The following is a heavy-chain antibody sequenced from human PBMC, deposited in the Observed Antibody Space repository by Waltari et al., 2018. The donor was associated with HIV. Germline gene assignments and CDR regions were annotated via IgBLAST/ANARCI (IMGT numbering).Heavy chain of an antibody. J-gene: IGHJ4*02. D-gene: IGHD4-17*01. CDR3: TATVTTRGTFDY. Sequence: EVQLVESGGGLAKPGGSRTLPCAASGFSFSSNAMNWVRQAPGKGLEWIAYISRSSDYIYYADSIKGRFTISRDNAKNSVFLHMDNLRDVDTAVYYCTATVTTRGTFDYWGQGTAVPVS. CDR1: GFSFSSNA. V-gene: IGHV3-21*06. CDR2: ISRSSDYI.